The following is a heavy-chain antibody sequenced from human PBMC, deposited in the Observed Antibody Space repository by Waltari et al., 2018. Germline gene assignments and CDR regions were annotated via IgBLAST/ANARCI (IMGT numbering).Heavy chain of an antibody. CDR1: GYSISSGYY. CDR3: AGNQGYDFWSGWSGAFDI. CDR2: IYHSGST. D-gene: IGHD3-3*01. J-gene: IGHJ3*02. V-gene: IGHV4-38-2*01. Sequence: QVQLQESGPGLVKPSETLSLTCAVSGYSISSGYYWGWIRQPPGKGLEWIGSIYHSGSTYYNPSLKSRVTISVDTSKNQFSLKLSSVTAADTAVYYCAGNQGYDFWSGWSGAFDIWGQETMVTVSS.